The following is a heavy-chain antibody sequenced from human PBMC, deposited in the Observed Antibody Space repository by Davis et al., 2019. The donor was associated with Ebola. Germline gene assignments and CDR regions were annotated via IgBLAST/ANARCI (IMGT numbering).Heavy chain of an antibody. CDR3: VRYRYLGVYYFDY. Sequence: GGSLRLSCAASGFTVSSNYMSWVRQAPGKGLEWVSVISGSGATTYYADSVKGRFTISRDNSKNTLYLQMNSLRAEDTAIYYCVRYRYLGVYYFDYWGQGTLVTVSS. J-gene: IGHJ4*02. CDR1: GFTVSSNY. V-gene: IGHV3-23*01. D-gene: IGHD3-16*02. CDR2: ISGSGATT.